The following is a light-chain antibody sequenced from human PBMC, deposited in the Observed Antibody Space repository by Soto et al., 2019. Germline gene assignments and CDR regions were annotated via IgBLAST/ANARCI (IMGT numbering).Light chain of an antibody. J-gene: IGKJ2*01. V-gene: IGKV1-39*01. Sequence: DIQMTQSPSSLSASVGDRVTITCRASQSISSYLNWYQQKPGKAPKLLIYAASSLQSGVPSRFSGSGSGTDFTLTIGSLQPEDFATYYCQQSYSTPPSFGQGTKLEIK. CDR3: QQSYSTPPS. CDR1: QSISSY. CDR2: AAS.